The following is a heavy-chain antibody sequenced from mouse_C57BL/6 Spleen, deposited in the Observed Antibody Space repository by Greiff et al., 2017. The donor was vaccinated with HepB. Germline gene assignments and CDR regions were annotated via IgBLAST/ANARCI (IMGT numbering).Heavy chain of an antibody. Sequence: DVHLVESGGGLVKPGGSLKLSCAASGFTFSSYAMSWVRQTPEKRLEWVATISDGGSYTYYPDNVKGRFTISRDNAKNNLYLQMSHLKSEDTAMYYCARESHFDYWGQGTTLTVSS. CDR3: ARESHFDY. V-gene: IGHV5-4*01. CDR1: GFTFSSYA. J-gene: IGHJ2*01. CDR2: ISDGGSYT.